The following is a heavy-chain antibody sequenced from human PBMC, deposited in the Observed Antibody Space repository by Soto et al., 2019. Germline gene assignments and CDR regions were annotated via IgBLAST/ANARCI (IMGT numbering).Heavy chain of an antibody. CDR2: IIPIFGTA. V-gene: IGHV1-69*13. D-gene: IGHD1-26*01. Sequence: SVKVSFKASGGTFSSYAISWLRQAPGQGLEWMGGIIPIFGTANYAQKFQGRVTITADESTSTAYMELSSLRSEDTAVYYCARVGATTQLDFDYWGQGTLVTVSS. CDR3: ARVGATTQLDFDY. J-gene: IGHJ4*02. CDR1: GGTFSSYA.